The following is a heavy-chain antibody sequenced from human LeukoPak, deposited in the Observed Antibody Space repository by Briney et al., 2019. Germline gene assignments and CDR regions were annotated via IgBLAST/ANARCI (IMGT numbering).Heavy chain of an antibody. CDR1: GFTFSNAW. CDR3: TTGPIAARDYYYYMDV. Sequence: GGSLRLSCAASGFTFSNAWMSWVRQAPGKGLEWVGRIKSKTDGGTTDYAAPVKGTFTISRDDSKNTLYLQMNSLKTEDTAVYYCTTGPIAARDYYYYMDVWGKGTTVTVSS. V-gene: IGHV3-15*01. CDR2: IKSKTDGGTT. J-gene: IGHJ6*03. D-gene: IGHD6-6*01.